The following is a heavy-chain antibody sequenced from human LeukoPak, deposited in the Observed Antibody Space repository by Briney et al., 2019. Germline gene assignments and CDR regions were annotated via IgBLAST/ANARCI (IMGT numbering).Heavy chain of an antibody. D-gene: IGHD2-2*01. CDR3: ARDHQYAFDV. V-gene: IGHV3-48*01. Sequence: GGSLRLSCTVSGFSLSSYTMNWVRQAPGKGLGWVSYINGNGSTVYYADSVRGRFTMSRDNAKNSLYLQMNSLRAEDTALYYCARDHQYAFDVWGQGTMVTVSS. CDR2: INGNGSTV. CDR1: GFSLSSYT. J-gene: IGHJ3*01.